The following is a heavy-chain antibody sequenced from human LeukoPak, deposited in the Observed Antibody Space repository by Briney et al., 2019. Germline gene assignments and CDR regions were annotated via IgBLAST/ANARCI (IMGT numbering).Heavy chain of an antibody. CDR2: ISRSSIYI. CDR1: GFTFNNYN. V-gene: IGHV3-21*01. Sequence: PGGSLRLSCAASGFTFNNYNMNWVRQAPGKGLEWVSSISRSSIYIYYANSVKGRFTISRDNAKKSLYLQMNSLRAEDTAVYHCARGRYDSSGYYPIFDFWGQGTLVTVSS. J-gene: IGHJ4*02. D-gene: IGHD3-22*01. CDR3: ARGRYDSSGYYPIFDF.